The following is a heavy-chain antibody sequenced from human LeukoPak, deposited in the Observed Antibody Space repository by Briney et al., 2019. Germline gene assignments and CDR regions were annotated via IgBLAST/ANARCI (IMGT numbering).Heavy chain of an antibody. CDR1: GGSISSSNW. Sequence: PSETLSLTCAVSGGSISSSNWWSWVRQPPGKGLEWIGEIYHSGSTNYNPSLKSRVTISVDKSKNQFSLKLSSVTAADTAMYYCARDLRDILTGYPLGNFGYWGQGTLVTVSS. D-gene: IGHD3-9*01. V-gene: IGHV4-4*02. CDR2: IYHSGST. J-gene: IGHJ4*02. CDR3: ARDLRDILTGYPLGNFGY.